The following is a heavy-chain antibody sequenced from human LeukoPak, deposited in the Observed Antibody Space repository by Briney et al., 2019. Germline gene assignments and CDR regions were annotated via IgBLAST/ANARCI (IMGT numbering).Heavy chain of an antibody. CDR3: ARDTPDGDLADY. CDR1: GGSISSGSYY. CDR2: IYTSGST. D-gene: IGHD4-17*01. Sequence: PSETLSLTCTVSGGSISSGSYYWSWIRQPAGKGLEWIGRIYTSGSTNYNPSLKSRVTISVDTSKNQFSLKLSSVTAADTAVYYCARDTPDGDLADYWGQGTLVTVSS. J-gene: IGHJ4*02. V-gene: IGHV4-61*02.